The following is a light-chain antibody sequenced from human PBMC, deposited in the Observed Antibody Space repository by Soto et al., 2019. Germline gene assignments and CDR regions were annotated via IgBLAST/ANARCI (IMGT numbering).Light chain of an antibody. J-gene: IGKJ1*01. Sequence: EIVMTQSPATLSVSPGERATLSCRASQSVSSNLSWYQKKPCQAHRLLIYGASTRSTGIPARFSGSGSLTEFTLTISSLQSEDFAVYYRQQYNNWPTFGQGTKVDIK. CDR3: QQYNNWPT. CDR2: GAS. V-gene: IGKV3-15*01. CDR1: QSVSSN.